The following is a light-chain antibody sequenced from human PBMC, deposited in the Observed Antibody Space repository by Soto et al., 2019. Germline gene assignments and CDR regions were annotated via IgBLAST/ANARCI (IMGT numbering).Light chain of an antibody. V-gene: IGKV1-39*01. J-gene: IGKJ1*01. CDR3: QQSYSTTWT. Sequence: DIQMTQSPASLSASVGDRVTITCRASQGISTYLNWYHQKPGKVTKLLIYAASSLQSGVPSRFSGSGSETDFTLTISSLQPEDFATYSCQQSYSTTWTFGQGTKVDIK. CDR1: QGISTY. CDR2: AAS.